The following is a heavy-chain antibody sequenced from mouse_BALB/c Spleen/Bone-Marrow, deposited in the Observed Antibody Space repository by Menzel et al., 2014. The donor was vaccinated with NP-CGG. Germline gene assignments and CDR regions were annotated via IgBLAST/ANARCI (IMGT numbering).Heavy chain of an antibody. D-gene: IGHD1-1*01. V-gene: IGHV1S81*02. Sequence: VQLQQSGAELVKPGASVKLSCKASGYTFTSYWMHWVKQRPGQGLEWIGEINPSNGRTNYNEKFKSKATLTVDKSSSTAYMQLSSLTSEDSAVYYCARRTTTVVATDYWDQGTTLTVSS. J-gene: IGHJ2*01. CDR1: GYTFTSYW. CDR2: INPSNGRT. CDR3: ARRTTTVVATDY.